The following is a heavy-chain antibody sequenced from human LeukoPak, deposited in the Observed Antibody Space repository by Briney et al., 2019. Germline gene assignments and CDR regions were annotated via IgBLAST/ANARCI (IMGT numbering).Heavy chain of an antibody. Sequence: ASVKVSCKASGYTFTGYYMHWVRQAPGQGLGWMGWINPNSGDTNYAKKFQGRVNMTRDKSISTAYMEPSRLRSDDTAVYYCARDFGSGWDFDYWGQGTLVTVSS. D-gene: IGHD6-19*01. V-gene: IGHV1-2*02. CDR2: INPNSGDT. J-gene: IGHJ4*02. CDR1: GYTFTGYY. CDR3: ARDFGSGWDFDY.